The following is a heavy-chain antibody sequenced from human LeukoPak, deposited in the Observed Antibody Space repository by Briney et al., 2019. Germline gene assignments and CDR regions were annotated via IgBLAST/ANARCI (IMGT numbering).Heavy chain of an antibody. J-gene: IGHJ4*02. V-gene: IGHV1-69*13. CDR1: GGTFSSYA. Sequence: GASVKVSCKASGGTFSSYAISWVRQAPGQGLEWTGGIIPIFGTANYAQKFQGRVTITADESTSTAYMELSSLRSEDTAVYYCARGCSSTSCYSYWGQGTLVTVSS. CDR2: IIPIFGTA. CDR3: ARGCSSTSCYSY. D-gene: IGHD2-2*01.